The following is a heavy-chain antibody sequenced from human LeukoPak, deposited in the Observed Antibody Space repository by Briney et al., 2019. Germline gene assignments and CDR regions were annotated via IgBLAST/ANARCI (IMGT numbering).Heavy chain of an antibody. CDR1: GFTFSDYY. J-gene: IGHJ4*02. V-gene: IGHV3-11*04. Sequence: PGGSLRLSCTVSGFTFSDYYMSWARQAPGKGLEWVSYISSSGSMLHYADSVEGRFTISRDNAKNSLYLQMSSLRVEDTAVYYCTRRPYSSSWYYFDYWGQGTLVTVSS. CDR2: ISSSGSML. D-gene: IGHD6-13*01. CDR3: TRRPYSSSWYYFDY.